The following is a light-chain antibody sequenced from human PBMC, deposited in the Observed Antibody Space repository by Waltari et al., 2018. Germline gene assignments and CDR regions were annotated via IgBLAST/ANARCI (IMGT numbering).Light chain of an antibody. CDR2: AAS. Sequence: ETMMTQSPVTLSVSPGERATLSCRASQSIGTNLAWYQQKPGQAPRLLIFAASTRASGVPARFSGSGSGTEFTLTISSLQAEDFAVYYCQQYNNWPTYAFGQGTKLEI. CDR1: QSIGTN. CDR3: QQYNNWPTYA. J-gene: IGKJ2*01. V-gene: IGKV3-15*01.